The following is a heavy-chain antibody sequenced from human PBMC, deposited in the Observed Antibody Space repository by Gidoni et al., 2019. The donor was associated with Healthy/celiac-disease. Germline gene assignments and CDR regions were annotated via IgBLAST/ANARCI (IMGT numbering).Heavy chain of an antibody. V-gene: IGHV3-49*05. CDR2: IRSKAYGGTT. CDR1: VFTFGDYA. CDR3: TSGVVPAAIRRVGGWFDP. J-gene: IGHJ5*02. Sequence: EVQLVESGGGLVKPGRSLRLSCTASVFTFGDYAMSWFRQAPGKGLEWVGFIRSKAYGGTTEYAASVKGRFTISRDDSKSIAYLQMNSLKTEDTAVYYCTSGVVPAAIRRVGGWFDPWGQGTLVTVSS. D-gene: IGHD2-2*02.